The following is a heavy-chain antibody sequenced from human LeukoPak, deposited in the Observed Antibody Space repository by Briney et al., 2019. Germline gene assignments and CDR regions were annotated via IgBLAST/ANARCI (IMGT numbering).Heavy chain of an antibody. V-gene: IGHV1-69*04. J-gene: IGHJ2*01. D-gene: IGHD2-2*01. CDR2: IIPILNMT. CDR1: GGTFSSYA. CDR3: ARGITARSGTLWYFDL. Sequence: SVKVSCKASGGTFSSYAISWVRQAPGQGLEWMGRIIPILNMTNYAQKFQGRVTITADKSTSTAYMELSSLRSEDTAVYYCARGITARSGTLWYFDLWGRGTLVTVSS.